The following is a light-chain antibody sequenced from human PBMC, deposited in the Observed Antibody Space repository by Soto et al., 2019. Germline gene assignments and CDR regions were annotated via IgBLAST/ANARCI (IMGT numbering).Light chain of an antibody. Sequence: QSALTQPASVSASPGQSITISCAGSSSDVGSNGLVSWYQQHPGKAPKLIIYEVTKRPSGVSSRFSGSRAGNTASLTISGLQSEDEADYYCCSFAADHVVFGGGTKLTVL. CDR3: CSFAADHVV. CDR1: SSDVGSNGL. V-gene: IGLV2-23*02. J-gene: IGLJ3*02. CDR2: EVT.